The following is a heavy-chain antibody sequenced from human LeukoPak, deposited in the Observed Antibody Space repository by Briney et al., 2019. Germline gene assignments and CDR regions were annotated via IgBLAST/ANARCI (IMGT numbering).Heavy chain of an antibody. CDR2: ISSSSNYI. V-gene: IGHV3-21*01. J-gene: IGHJ4*02. CDR3: ARSHITMIVVAKNDY. CDR1: GFTFSSYS. Sequence: GGSLRLSCAASGFTFSSYSMNWVRQAPGKGLEWVSSISSSSNYIYYADSVKGRFTISRDNAKNSLYLQMNSLRAEDTAVYYCARSHITMIVVAKNDYWGQGTLVTVSS. D-gene: IGHD3-22*01.